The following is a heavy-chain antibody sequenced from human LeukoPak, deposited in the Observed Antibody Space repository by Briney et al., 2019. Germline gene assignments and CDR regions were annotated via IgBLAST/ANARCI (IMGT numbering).Heavy chain of an antibody. V-gene: IGHV4-4*02. J-gene: IGHJ4*02. D-gene: IGHD1-26*01. CDR1: GGSILSTNW. Sequence: PSGTLSLTCAVSGGSILSTNWWSWVRQPPGKGLEWIGEVHLNGATNYNPSVEGRVTMSIDKSKNHLSLEVISATAADTAMYYCTRESGAFSPFGFWGQGTLVTVSP. CDR3: TRESGAFSPFGF. CDR2: VHLNGAT.